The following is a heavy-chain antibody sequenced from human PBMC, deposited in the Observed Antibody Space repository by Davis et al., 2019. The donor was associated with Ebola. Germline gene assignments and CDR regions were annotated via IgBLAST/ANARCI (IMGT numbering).Heavy chain of an antibody. D-gene: IGHD2/OR15-2a*01. CDR1: GFAFSNFG. V-gene: IGHV3-74*01. J-gene: IGHJ4*02. Sequence: PGGSLRLSCEASGFAFSNFGMDWVRQAPGKGLVWVSRINPDGSSTAYADSVKGRFTISRDNAKDTLYLQMNSLRAEDTAVYYCTRILRGYWGQGALVTVSS. CDR3: TRILRGY. CDR2: INPDGSST.